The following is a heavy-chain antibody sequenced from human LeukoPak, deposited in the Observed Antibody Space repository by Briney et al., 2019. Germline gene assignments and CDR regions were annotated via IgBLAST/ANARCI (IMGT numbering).Heavy chain of an antibody. D-gene: IGHD3-10*02. CDR1: GFTFTTYA. CDR3: AELGITMIGGV. Sequence: QSGGSLRLSCAASGFTFTTYAMTWVRQAPGKGLEWVSAISGSGGSTYYADSVKGRFTISRDNAKNSLYLQMNSLRAEDTAVYYCAELGITMIGGVWGKGTTVTISS. J-gene: IGHJ6*04. V-gene: IGHV3-23*01. CDR2: ISGSGGST.